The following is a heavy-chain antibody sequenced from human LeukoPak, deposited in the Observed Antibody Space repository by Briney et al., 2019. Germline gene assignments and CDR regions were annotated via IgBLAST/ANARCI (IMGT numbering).Heavy chain of an antibody. J-gene: IGHJ4*02. CDR1: GFTFSSHG. D-gene: IGHD3-16*02. CDR3: ARSPVWGSYRYLWD. Sequence: PGGSLRLSCAASGFTFSSHGMSWVRQAPGKGLEWVSAISGSGGSTYYADSVKGRFTISRDNSKNTLYLQMNSLRAEDTAVYYCARSPVWGSYRYLWDWGQGTLVTVSS. V-gene: IGHV3-23*01. CDR2: ISGSGGST.